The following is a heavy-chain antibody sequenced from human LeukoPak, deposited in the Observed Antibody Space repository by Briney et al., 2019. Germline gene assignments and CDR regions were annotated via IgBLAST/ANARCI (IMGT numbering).Heavy chain of an antibody. Sequence: GGSLRLSCAASGFTFSSYRMNWVRQAPGKGLEWVSSISSSTSYIYYADSVKGQFTISRDNAKNSLYLQMNSLRAEDTAMYYCAREYSNYFDYWGQGTLVTVST. V-gene: IGHV3-21*01. CDR1: GFTFSSYR. CDR2: ISSSTSYI. CDR3: AREYSNYFDY. J-gene: IGHJ4*02. D-gene: IGHD4-11*01.